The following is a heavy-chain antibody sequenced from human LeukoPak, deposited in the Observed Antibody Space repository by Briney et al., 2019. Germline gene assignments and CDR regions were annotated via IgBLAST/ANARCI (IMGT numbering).Heavy chain of an antibody. V-gene: IGHV3-23*01. CDR1: AITFSTYA. D-gene: IGHD6-13*01. CDR3: AKEQRLYSSSPFDY. J-gene: IGHJ4*02. CDR2: ISGGAGST. Sequence: GGSLRLSCAASAITFSTYAMSWVRQAPGKGLECVSVISGGAGSTYYADSVKGRFTISRDKSKNTLYLQMNSLRAEDTAVYYCAKEQRLYSSSPFDYWGQGTLVTVSS.